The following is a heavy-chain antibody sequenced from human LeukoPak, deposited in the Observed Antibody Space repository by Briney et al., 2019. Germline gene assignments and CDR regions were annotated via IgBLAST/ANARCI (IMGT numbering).Heavy chain of an antibody. V-gene: IGHV3-30*18. Sequence: TGRSLRLSCAASGFTFSSYGMHWVRQAPGKGLEWVAVISYDGSNKYYADSVKGPFTISRDNSKNTLYLQMNSLRAEDTAVYYCAKDNYGSGSYYNDYWGQGTLVTVSS. J-gene: IGHJ4*02. D-gene: IGHD3-10*01. CDR1: GFTFSSYG. CDR3: AKDNYGSGSYYNDY. CDR2: ISYDGSNK.